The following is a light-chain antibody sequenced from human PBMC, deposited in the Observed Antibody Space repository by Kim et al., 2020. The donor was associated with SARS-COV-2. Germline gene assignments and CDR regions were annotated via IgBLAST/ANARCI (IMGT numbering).Light chain of an antibody. CDR1: SLRSYY. Sequence: LGQTDRITCQGDSLRSYYASWYQQKPGQAPVLVIYGKNNRPSGIPDRFSGSSSGNTASLTITGAQAEDEADYYCNSRDSSGNHLVVFGGGTQLTVL. CDR3: NSRDSSGNHLVV. CDR2: GKN. V-gene: IGLV3-19*01. J-gene: IGLJ2*01.